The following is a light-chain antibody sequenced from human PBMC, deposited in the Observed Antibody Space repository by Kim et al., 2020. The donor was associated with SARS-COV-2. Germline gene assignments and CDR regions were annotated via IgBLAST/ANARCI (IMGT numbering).Light chain of an antibody. CDR1: SSNSGAGYD. CDR2: GNS. CDR3: QSYDSSLSGWV. V-gene: IGLV1-40*01. Sequence: VTISGPGSSSNSGAGYDVHWYQQLPGTAPKHLIYGNSNRPSGVPDRFSGSKSGTSASLAITGLQAEDEADYYCQSYDSSLSGWVFGGGTQLTVL. J-gene: IGLJ3*02.